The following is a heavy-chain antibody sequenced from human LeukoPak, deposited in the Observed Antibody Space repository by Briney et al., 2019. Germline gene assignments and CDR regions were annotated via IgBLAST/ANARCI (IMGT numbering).Heavy chain of an antibody. V-gene: IGHV4-61*10. CDR2: IYYSGST. D-gene: IGHD3-3*01. J-gene: IGHJ3*02. Sequence: SETLSLTCTVSGGSISSGSYYWSWIRQPAGKGLEWIGYIYYSGSTNYNPSLESRLTISVGTSKNQFSLNLSSVTAADTAVYYCARRTYDLWSGDYTGAFDIWAKGQWSPSLQ. CDR1: GGSISSGSYY. CDR3: ARRTYDLWSGDYTGAFDI.